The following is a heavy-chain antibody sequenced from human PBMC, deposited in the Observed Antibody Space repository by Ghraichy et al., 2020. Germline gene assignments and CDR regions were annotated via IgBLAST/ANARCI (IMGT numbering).Heavy chain of an antibody. J-gene: IGHJ3*02. CDR2: MNPNNGGT. V-gene: IGHV1-2*02. D-gene: IGHD7-27*01. CDR1: GYSFTEYY. CDR3: ARDLSGDQWNALDI. Sequence: ASVKVSCKASGYSFTEYYVHWVRQAPGQGLEWMGWMNPNNGGTNYAQKFQGRVTMTRDTSVSTAYMEVTSLTSDDTAVYYCARDLSGDQWNALDIWGQGTMVTVSS.